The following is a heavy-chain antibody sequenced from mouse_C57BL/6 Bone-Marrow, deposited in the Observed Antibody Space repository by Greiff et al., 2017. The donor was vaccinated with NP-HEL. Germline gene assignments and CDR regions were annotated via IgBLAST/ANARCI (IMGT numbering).Heavy chain of an antibody. J-gene: IGHJ1*03. CDR2: INPSNGGT. D-gene: IGHD2-2*01. V-gene: IGHV1-53*01. Sequence: QVQLQQPGTELVKPGTSVKLSCTSSGYTITSYWMHWVKQRPGQGLEWIGNINPSNGGTNYNEKFKSKATLTVDKSSSTAYMQLSSLTSDDSAVYYCAREGRWLRRGYWYFEGGDTGTTVTVSS. CDR3: AREGRWLRRGYWYFEG. CDR1: GYTITSYW.